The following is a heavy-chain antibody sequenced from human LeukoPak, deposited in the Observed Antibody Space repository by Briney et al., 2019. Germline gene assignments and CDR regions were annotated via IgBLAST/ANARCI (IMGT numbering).Heavy chain of an antibody. CDR2: IIPIFGTA. D-gene: IGHD3-22*01. J-gene: IGHJ6*02. CDR3: ARGVAEYYYDSSGYNYYYYGMDV. Sequence: ASVKVSCEASGGTFSSYAISWVRQAPGQGLEWMGGIIPIFGTANYAQKFQGRVTITADESTSTAYMELSSLRSEDTAVYYCARGVAEYYYDSSGYNYYYYGMDVWGQGTTVTVSS. CDR1: GGTFSSYA. V-gene: IGHV1-69*13.